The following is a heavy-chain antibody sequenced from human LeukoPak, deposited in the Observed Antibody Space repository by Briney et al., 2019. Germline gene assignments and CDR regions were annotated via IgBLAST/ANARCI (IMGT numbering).Heavy chain of an antibody. CDR1: GFTFDDYG. D-gene: IGHD3-10*01. CDR3: ARDGSGSYYLSYYGMDV. J-gene: IGHJ6*02. CDR2: INWNGGST. V-gene: IGHV3-20*01. Sequence: GGSLRLSCAASGFTFDDYGMSWARQAPGKGLEWVSGINWNGGSTGYADSVKGQFTISRDNAKNSLYLQMNSLRAEDTALYHCARDGSGSYYLSYYGMDVWGQGTTVTVSS.